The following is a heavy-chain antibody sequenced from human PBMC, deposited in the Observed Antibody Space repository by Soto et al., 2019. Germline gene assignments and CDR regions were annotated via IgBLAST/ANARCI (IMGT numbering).Heavy chain of an antibody. CDR1: GGSISSSNW. V-gene: IGHV4-4*02. CDR3: ARRERAAGTDWWFDP. J-gene: IGHJ5*02. D-gene: IGHD6-13*01. Sequence: SETLSLTCAVSGGSISSSNWWSWVRQSPGKGLEWIGEIYHSGSTNYNPSLKSRVTMSVDKSKNQFSLNLNSVTAADTAVYYCARRERAAGTDWWFDPWGQGTLVTVSS. CDR2: IYHSGST.